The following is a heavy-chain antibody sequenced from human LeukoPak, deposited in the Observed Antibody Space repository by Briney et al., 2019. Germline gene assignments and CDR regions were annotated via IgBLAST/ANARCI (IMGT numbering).Heavy chain of an antibody. V-gene: IGHV1-69*05. CDR3: ARDMNSSGWYDY. D-gene: IGHD6-19*01. CDR1: GGTFSSYA. CDR2: IIPIFGTA. J-gene: IGHJ4*02. Sequence: SVKVSCKASGGTFSSYAISWVRQAPGQGLEWMGGIIPIFGTANYAQKFQGRVTMTRDTSTSTVYMELSSLRSEDTAVYYCARDMNSSGWYDYWGQGTLVTVSS.